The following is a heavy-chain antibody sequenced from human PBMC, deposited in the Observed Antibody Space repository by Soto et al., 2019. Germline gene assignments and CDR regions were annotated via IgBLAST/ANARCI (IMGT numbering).Heavy chain of an antibody. CDR2: IYYSGST. Sequence: QVQLQESGPGLVKPSETLSLTCTVSGGSISSYYWSWIRQPPGKGLEWIGYIYYSGSTNYNPSLRSRVPISVDTAKSRFSRKLSSVTAADTAVYYCARHILSFYYDSSGFSNWFDPWGQGTLVTVSS. CDR3: ARHILSFYYDSSGFSNWFDP. V-gene: IGHV4-59*08. CDR1: GGSISSYY. J-gene: IGHJ5*02. D-gene: IGHD3-22*01.